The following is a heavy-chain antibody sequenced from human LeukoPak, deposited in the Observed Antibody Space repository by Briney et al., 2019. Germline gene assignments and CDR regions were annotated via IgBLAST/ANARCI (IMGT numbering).Heavy chain of an antibody. CDR3: ARHSYTPFDY. CDR2: IYHNGDT. V-gene: IGHV4-59*08. CDR1: GGSISTYY. J-gene: IGHJ4*02. Sequence: SETLSLTCSVSGGSISTYYWSWIRQSPGKGLEWIGYIYHNGDTNYNPSFKSRVTISVDTSKNQFSLRLMSVIAAGTAIYYCARHSYTPFDYWGQGSLVTVSS. D-gene: IGHD2-2*02.